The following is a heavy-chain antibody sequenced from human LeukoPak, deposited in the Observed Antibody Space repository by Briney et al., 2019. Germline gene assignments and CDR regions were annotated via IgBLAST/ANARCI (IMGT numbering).Heavy chain of an antibody. J-gene: IGHJ5*02. V-gene: IGHV3-21*04. CDR3: ARGKTVLLWFGELCSFDP. Sequence: GGSLRLSCAASGFTFSSYSMNWVRQAPGKGLEWVSSISSSSSYIYYADSVKGRFTISRDNAKNSLYLQMNSLRAEDTAVYYCARGKTVLLWFGELCSFDPWGQGTLVTVSS. D-gene: IGHD3-10*01. CDR2: ISSSSSYI. CDR1: GFTFSSYS.